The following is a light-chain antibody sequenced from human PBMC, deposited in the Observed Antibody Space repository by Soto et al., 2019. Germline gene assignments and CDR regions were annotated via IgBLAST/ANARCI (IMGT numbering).Light chain of an antibody. CDR1: QSISSN. Sequence: EIVMTQSPATLSVSPGERATLSCRASQSISSNFAWYQQKPGQAPRLLIYGASTRATGIPARFSRSGSGTEFTLTISSLQAEDFAVYYCQQDNNWPPLYTCGQGTKLQI. J-gene: IGKJ2*01. CDR3: QQDNNWPPLYT. CDR2: GAS. V-gene: IGKV3-15*01.